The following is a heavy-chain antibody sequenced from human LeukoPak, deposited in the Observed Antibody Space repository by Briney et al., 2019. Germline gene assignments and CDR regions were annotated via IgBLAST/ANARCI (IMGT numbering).Heavy chain of an antibody. CDR3: ARDWGGYCSGGSCYPGY. D-gene: IGHD2-15*01. CDR1: GFTFSTYS. J-gene: IGHJ4*02. CDR2: ISSSSSYI. V-gene: IGHV3-21*01. Sequence: GGSLRLSCAASGFTFSTYSMRWVRQAPGKGLEWVSAISSSSSYIYYADSVKGRFTISRDNAKNSLYLQMNSLRAEDTAVYYCARDWGGYCSGGSCYPGYWGQGTLVTVSS.